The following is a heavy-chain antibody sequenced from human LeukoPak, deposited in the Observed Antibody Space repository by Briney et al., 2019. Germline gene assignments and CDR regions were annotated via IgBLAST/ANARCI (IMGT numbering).Heavy chain of an antibody. J-gene: IGHJ5*02. CDR2: IYYSGST. CDR3: ARGARPWFGELDWFDP. V-gene: IGHV4-59*01. Sequence: PSETLSLTCTVSGGSISSYYWSWIRQPPGKGLEWIGYIYYSGSTNYNPSLKSRVTISVDTSKNQFSLKLSSVTAADTAVYYCARGARPWFGELDWFDPWGQGTLVTVSS. D-gene: IGHD3-10*01. CDR1: GGSISSYY.